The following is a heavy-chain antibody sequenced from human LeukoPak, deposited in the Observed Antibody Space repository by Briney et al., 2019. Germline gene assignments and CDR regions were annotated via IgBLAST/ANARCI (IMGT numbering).Heavy chain of an antibody. V-gene: IGHV3-23*01. J-gene: IGHJ4*02. CDR3: AKDPLESEYYFDY. CDR2: ISGSGGST. Sequence: GGSLRLSCAASGFAFSSYWMTWVRQAPGKGLEWVSAISGSGGSTYYADSVKGRFTISRDNSKNTLYLQMNSLRAEDTAVYYCAKDPLESEYYFDYWGQGTLVTVSS. CDR1: GFAFSSYW. D-gene: IGHD1-1*01.